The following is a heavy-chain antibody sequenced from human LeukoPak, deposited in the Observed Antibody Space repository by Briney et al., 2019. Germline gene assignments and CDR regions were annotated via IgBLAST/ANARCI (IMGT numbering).Heavy chain of an antibody. V-gene: IGHV4-34*01. D-gene: IGHD1-26*01. J-gene: IGHJ4*02. CDR3: AGHYSGSYYYPGYFDY. CDR1: GGSFSGYY. Sequence: PSETLSLTCAVYGGSFSGYYWSWIRQPPGKGLEWIGEMNHSGSTIYNPSLKSRVTISVDTSTNQFSLKLSSVAAADTAVYYCAGHYSGSYYYPGYFDYWGQGTLVTVSS. CDR2: MNHSGST.